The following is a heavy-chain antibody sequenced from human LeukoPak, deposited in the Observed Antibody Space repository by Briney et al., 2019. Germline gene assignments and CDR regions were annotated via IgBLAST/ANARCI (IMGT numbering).Heavy chain of an antibody. Sequence: GGSLRLSCAASGFTFSSYSMNWVRQAPGKGLEWVSSISSSSSYIYYADSVKGRFTISRDNAKNSLYLQMNSLRAEDTAVYYCARDTLQYSSSDDAFDIWGQGTMVTVSS. CDR3: ARDTLQYSSSDDAFDI. J-gene: IGHJ3*02. D-gene: IGHD6-6*01. CDR1: GFTFSSYS. CDR2: ISSSSSYI. V-gene: IGHV3-21*01.